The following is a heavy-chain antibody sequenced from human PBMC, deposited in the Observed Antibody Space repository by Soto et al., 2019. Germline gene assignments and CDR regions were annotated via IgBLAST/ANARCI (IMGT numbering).Heavy chain of an antibody. J-gene: IGHJ6*02. CDR3: VRVGWGYSFGNGMDD. Sequence: PLILSCAAAECHFSAYSMHWVRQDPGKGLDWVAVVQHDASHIYYADSVKGRFTISRDNSRNTLSLQMNDLTADDTALHYCVRVGWGYSFGNGMDDWGQGTTVTVSS. D-gene: IGHD5-18*01. V-gene: IGHV3-30-3*01. CDR1: ECHFSAYS. CDR2: VQHDASHI.